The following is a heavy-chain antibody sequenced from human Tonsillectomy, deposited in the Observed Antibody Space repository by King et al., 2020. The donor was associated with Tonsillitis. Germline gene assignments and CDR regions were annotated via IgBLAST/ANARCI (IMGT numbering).Heavy chain of an antibody. CDR1: GDSISSDY. CDR3: ARILFSYASGSRFDP. V-gene: IGHV4-59*01. CDR2: IYYSGST. J-gene: IGHJ5*02. Sequence: HVQLQESGPGLVKPSETLSLTCTVSGDSISSDYWSWIRQPPGKGLEWIGHIYYSGSTNYNPSLKSRVTISVDTSKNHFSLQLSSVTAADTAVYYCARILFSYASGSRFDPWGQGTLVTVFS. D-gene: IGHD3-10*01.